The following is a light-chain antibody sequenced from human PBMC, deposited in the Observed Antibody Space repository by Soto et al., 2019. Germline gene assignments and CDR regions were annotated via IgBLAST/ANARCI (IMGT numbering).Light chain of an antibody. CDR3: QQHDNWPRT. V-gene: IGKV3-15*01. CDR2: GTS. Sequence: ETVMTQSPGTLSVSPGERATLSCRASQSVSDTLAGYQQKPGHAPRLLIYGTSTRATGIPARFSGSGSGTEFTLTISSLQSEDFAVYYCQQHDNWPRTFGQGTKVEIK. J-gene: IGKJ1*01. CDR1: QSVSDT.